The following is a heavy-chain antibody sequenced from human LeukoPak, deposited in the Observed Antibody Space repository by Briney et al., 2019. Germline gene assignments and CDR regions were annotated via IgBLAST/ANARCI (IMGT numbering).Heavy chain of an antibody. Sequence: GASVRVSCKASGYTFTGYYMHWVRRAPGQGLEWMGRINPNSGGTNYAQKVQGRVTMTRDTSISTAYMELSRLRSDDTAVYYCARVLRITMVRGADTFDYWGQGTLVTVSS. J-gene: IGHJ4*02. V-gene: IGHV1-2*06. D-gene: IGHD3-10*01. CDR2: INPNSGGT. CDR3: ARVLRITMVRGADTFDY. CDR1: GYTFTGYY.